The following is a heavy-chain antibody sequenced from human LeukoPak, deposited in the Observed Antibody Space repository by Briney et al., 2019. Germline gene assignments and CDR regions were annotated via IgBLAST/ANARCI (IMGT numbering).Heavy chain of an antibody. CDR3: ARADRLDGAPYLIGP. V-gene: IGHV1-2*02. CDR2: INPNSGGT. CDR1: GYTFTNYY. Sequence: GASVKVSCKTSGYTFTNYYLHWERQAPGQGLEWMGWINPNSGGTSSAQKFQGRFTMTRDTSITTIYMEVAWLTSEDTAIYYCARADRLDGAPYLIGPWGQGTLVTVSS. J-gene: IGHJ5*02. D-gene: IGHD2-21*01.